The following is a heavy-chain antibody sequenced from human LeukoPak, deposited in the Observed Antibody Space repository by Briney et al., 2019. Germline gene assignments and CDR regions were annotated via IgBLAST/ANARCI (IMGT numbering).Heavy chain of an antibody. CDR2: IKQDGSEK. CDR1: GFTFSSYW. V-gene: IGHV3-7*01. Sequence: SGGSLRLSCAASGFTFSSYWMSWVRQAPGKGLEWVANIKQDGSEKYYVDSVKGRFTISRDNAKNSLYLQMNSLRAEDTAVYYCARELGGQWPYFDYWGQGTLVTVSS. J-gene: IGHJ4*02. CDR3: ARELGGQWPYFDY. D-gene: IGHD6-19*01.